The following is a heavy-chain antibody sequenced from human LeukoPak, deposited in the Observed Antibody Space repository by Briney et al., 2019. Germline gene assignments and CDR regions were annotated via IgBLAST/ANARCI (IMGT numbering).Heavy chain of an antibody. Sequence: GASLRLSCAASGFTFSGYAMSWVRQAPGKGLEWVSAISGSGGSTYYADSVKGRFTISRDNSKNTLYLQMNSLRAEDTAVYYCAKCLGDGGNYYFDYRGQGALVTAAS. CDR2: ISGSGGST. V-gene: IGHV3-23*01. CDR1: GFTFSGYA. CDR3: AKCLGDGGNYYFDY. J-gene: IGHJ4*02. D-gene: IGHD4-23*01.